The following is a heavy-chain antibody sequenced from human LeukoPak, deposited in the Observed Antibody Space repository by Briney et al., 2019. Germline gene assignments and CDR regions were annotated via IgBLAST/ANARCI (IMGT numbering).Heavy chain of an antibody. V-gene: IGHV3-20*04. D-gene: IGHD6-13*01. CDR3: ARVGYSSSWTPNYYYYYYMDV. CDR1: GFTFDDYG. J-gene: IGHJ6*03. CDR2: INWNGGST. Sequence: PGGSLRLSCAASGFTFDDYGMSWVRQAPGKGLEWVSGINWNGGSTGYADSVKGRFTISRDNAKNSLYLQMNSLRAEDTALYYCARVGYSSSWTPNYYYYYYMDVWGKGTTVTVSS.